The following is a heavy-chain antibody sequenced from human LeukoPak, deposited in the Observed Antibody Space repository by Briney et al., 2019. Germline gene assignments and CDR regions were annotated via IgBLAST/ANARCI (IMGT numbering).Heavy chain of an antibody. CDR2: IGTAGDT. D-gene: IGHD5-12*01. CDR3: ARLVDMGRGAWFDL. V-gene: IGHV3-13*01. Sequence: GGSLRLSCAASGFTFSSYDMHWVRQATGKGLEWVSAIGTAGDTYYPGSVKGRFTISRENAKNSLYLQMNSLRAEDTAVYYCARLVDMGRGAWFDLWGQGTLVTVSS. CDR1: GFTFSSYD. J-gene: IGHJ5*02.